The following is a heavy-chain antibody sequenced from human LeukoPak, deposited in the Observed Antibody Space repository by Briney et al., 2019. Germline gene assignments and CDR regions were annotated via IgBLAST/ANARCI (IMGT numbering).Heavy chain of an antibody. Sequence: GGSLRLSCAASGFTFSGYGMHWVRQAPGKGLEWVAVISYDGSNKYYADSVKGRFTISRDNSKNTLYLQMNSLRAEDTAVYYCAKDRVVGATKYYFDYWGQGTLVTVSS. V-gene: IGHV3-30*18. J-gene: IGHJ4*02. D-gene: IGHD1-26*01. CDR2: ISYDGSNK. CDR3: AKDRVVGATKYYFDY. CDR1: GFTFSGYG.